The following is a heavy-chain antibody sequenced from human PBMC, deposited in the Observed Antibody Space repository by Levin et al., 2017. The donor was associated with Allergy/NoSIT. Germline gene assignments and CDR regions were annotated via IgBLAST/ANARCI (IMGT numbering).Heavy chain of an antibody. J-gene: IGHJ4*02. CDR2: ISFDGNKR. Sequence: GESLKISCKTSGFSLGGFDVHWVRQAPGKGLEWVSEISFDGNKRNYHSSVKGRFTISRDNPGNTGYLQMDSLRPEDTAFYFCARDLSHSTDWPYFDQLGQGTLVTVSS. CDR3: ARDLSHSTDWPYFDQ. V-gene: IGHV3-30*03. D-gene: IGHD3-9*01. CDR1: GFSLGGFD.